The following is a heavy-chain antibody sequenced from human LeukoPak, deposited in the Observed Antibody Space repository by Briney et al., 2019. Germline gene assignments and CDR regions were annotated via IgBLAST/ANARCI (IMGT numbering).Heavy chain of an antibody. Sequence: SETLSLTCTISGGSVSDYYWNWIRQSPGKGLEWIGYIYHTGSTSYSPSLKSRVTISADTSQNQFSLKLSSVTAADTAVYYCASRKLGNDYWGQGTLVTVSS. CDR3: ASRKLGNDY. D-gene: IGHD7-27*01. CDR1: GGSVSDYY. CDR2: IYHTGST. V-gene: IGHV4-59*02. J-gene: IGHJ4*02.